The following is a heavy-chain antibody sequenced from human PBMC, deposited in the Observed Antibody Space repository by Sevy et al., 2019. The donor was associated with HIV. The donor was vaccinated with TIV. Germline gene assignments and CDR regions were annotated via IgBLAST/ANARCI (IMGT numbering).Heavy chain of an antibody. Sequence: GGSLRLSCVASGFTFPIYSVLWVRQAPGKGLEWLTLISYDGSKKYYADSVKGRFTVSRDNSNNVLYLQMSSLRVEDTAFYFCARVAVEYCTNDCYHRFDHWGLGTLVTVSS. J-gene: IGHJ4*02. CDR2: ISYDGSKK. CDR1: GFTFPIYS. V-gene: IGHV3-30*04. D-gene: IGHD2-8*01. CDR3: ARVAVEYCTNDCYHRFDH.